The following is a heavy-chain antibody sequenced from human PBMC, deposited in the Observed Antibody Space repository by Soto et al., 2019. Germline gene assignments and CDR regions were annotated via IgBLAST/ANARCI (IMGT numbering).Heavy chain of an antibody. V-gene: IGHV4-34*01. CDR2: IHPSGST. J-gene: IGHJ5*02. Sequence: PSETLSLTCAVYGGSFSAYYWHWIRQPPGKGLEWIGEIHPSGSTNYSPSLKSRVTISLDTSKDQFSLMLNSVTAADTAVYYWFDPWGQGTLVTVSS. CDR3: FDP. CDR1: GGSFSAYY.